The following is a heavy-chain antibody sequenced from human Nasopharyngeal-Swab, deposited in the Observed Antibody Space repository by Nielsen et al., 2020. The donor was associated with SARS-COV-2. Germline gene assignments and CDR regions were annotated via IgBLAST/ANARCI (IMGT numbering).Heavy chain of an antibody. Sequence: GESLQISCAASGFTVSSNYTSWVRQAPGKGLEWVSIIYSGGSTHCADSVKGRFTISRDNSKNTVHLQMKSLRAEDTAIYYCARDNDEYGMDVWGQGTTGTVSS. D-gene: IGHD1-1*01. CDR2: IYSGGST. CDR1: GFTVSSNY. J-gene: IGHJ6*02. CDR3: ARDNDEYGMDV. V-gene: IGHV3-53*01.